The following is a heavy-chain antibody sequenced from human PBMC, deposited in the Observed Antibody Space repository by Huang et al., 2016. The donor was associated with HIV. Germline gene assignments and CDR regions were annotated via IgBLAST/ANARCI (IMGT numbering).Heavy chain of an antibody. V-gene: IGHV3-30*03. CDR1: GFSFTSYD. CDR3: LPAGHVSHYYYMDV. Sequence: QGQLVESGGGVVQPGRSLRLSCAASGFSFTSYDLQWCRKVPGKGLDWGSIVTNDGNEKYYADSVKGRFTISRDNFKNTLYLQMNSLRTGDTAVYFCLPAGHVSHYYYMDVWGKGTTVIVSS. J-gene: IGHJ6*03. CDR2: VTNDGNEK.